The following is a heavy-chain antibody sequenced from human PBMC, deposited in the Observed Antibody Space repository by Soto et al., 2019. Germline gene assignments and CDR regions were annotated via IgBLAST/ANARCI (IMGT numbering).Heavy chain of an antibody. D-gene: IGHD6-6*01. V-gene: IGHV3-23*01. CDR2: ISTSIDAT. CDR3: AKDRTVAARNFDY. Sequence: VGSLRLSCAASGFAFSNYAMHWVRQAPGKGLEWVSSISTSIDATYYADSVKGRFTISRDDSKNTLYLQMNSLRAEDSAVYYCAKDRTVAARNFDYWGQGTKVTVSS. CDR1: GFAFSNYA. J-gene: IGHJ4*02.